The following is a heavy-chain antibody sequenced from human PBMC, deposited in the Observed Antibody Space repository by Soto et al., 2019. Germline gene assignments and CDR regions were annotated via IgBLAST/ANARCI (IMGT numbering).Heavy chain of an antibody. CDR2: IYYSGST. J-gene: IGHJ4*02. V-gene: IGHV4-59*01. Sequence: PSETLSLTCTVSGGSISSYYWSWIRQPPGKGLEWIGYIYYSGSTNYNPSLKSRVTISVDTSKNQFSLKLSSVTAADTAVYYCARVDYDILTGYSPLGHWGQGTLVTVSS. D-gene: IGHD3-9*01. CDR3: ARVDYDILTGYSPLGH. CDR1: GGSISSYY.